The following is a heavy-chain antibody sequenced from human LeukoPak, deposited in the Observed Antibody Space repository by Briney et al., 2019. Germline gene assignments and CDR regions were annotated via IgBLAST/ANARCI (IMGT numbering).Heavy chain of an antibody. CDR2: MNPNSGNT. V-gene: IGHV1-8*01. CDR1: GYTFTSYD. D-gene: IGHD3-10*01. CDR3: ARAGRYSYYYYYYGMDV. J-gene: IGHJ6*02. Sequence: ASVTVSCTASGYTFTSYDINWVRQAPGQGLEWMGWMNPNSGNTGYAQKFQGRVTMTRNTSISTAYMELSSLRSEDTAVYYCARAGRYSYYYYYYGMDVWGQGTTVTVSS.